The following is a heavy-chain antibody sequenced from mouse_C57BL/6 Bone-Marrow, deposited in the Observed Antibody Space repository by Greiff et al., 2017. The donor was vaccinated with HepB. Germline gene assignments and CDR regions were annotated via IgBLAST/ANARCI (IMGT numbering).Heavy chain of an antibody. D-gene: IGHD2-4*01. CDR1: GFTFSDYY. Sequence: EVQLQQSGGGLVQPGGSLKLSCAASGFTFSDYYMYWVRQTPEKRLEWVAYISNGGGSTYYPDTVKGRFTISRDNAKNTLYLQMSRLKSEDTAMYYCARPGNDYDGRYFDVWGTGTTVTVSS. J-gene: IGHJ1*03. CDR3: ARPGNDYDGRYFDV. V-gene: IGHV5-12*01. CDR2: ISNGGGST.